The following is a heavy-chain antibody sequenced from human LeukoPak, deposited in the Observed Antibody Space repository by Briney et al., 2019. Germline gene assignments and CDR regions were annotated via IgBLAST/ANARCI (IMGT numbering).Heavy chain of an antibody. Sequence: SVKVSCKATGDTFSSYAISWVRQAPGQGLEWMGRIIPIFGTANYAQKFQGRVTIATDESTSTAYMELSSLRSEDTAVYYCARDRPHTVTPFLGASDIWGQGTMVTVSS. D-gene: IGHD4-17*01. CDR1: GDTFSSYA. J-gene: IGHJ3*02. V-gene: IGHV1-69*05. CDR3: ARDRPHTVTPFLGASDI. CDR2: IIPIFGTA.